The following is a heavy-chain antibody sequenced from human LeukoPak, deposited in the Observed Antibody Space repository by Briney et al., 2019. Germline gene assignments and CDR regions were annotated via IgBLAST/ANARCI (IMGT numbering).Heavy chain of an antibody. D-gene: IGHD3-9*01. CDR3: ARASGVLPSFEWANWFDT. CDR1: GGSFRGYY. J-gene: IGHJ5*02. CDR2: INHSGST. V-gene: IGHV4-34*01. Sequence: PAETLSLTCAVYGGSFRGYYWSWIRQPPGKGLEWIVVINHSGSTKYNPSLMSRLTVSAETSRNQFYMKLSSVPASVTAVYYCARASGVLPSFEWANWFDTWGQGSLVTVSS.